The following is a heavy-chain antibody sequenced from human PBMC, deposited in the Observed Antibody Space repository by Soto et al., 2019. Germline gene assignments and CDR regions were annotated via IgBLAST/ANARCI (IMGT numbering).Heavy chain of an antibody. CDR3: TGYSTYCGGDCNYYYYYYMDV. D-gene: IGHD2-21*01. V-gene: IGHV3-73*01. Sequence: GGSLRLSCAASGFTFSGSAMHWVRQASGKGLEWVGRIRSKANSYATAYAASVKGRFTISRDDSKNTAYLQMNSLKTEDTAVYYCTGYSTYCGGDCNYYYYYYMDVWGKGTTVTVSS. CDR2: IRSKANSYAT. CDR1: GFTFSGSA. J-gene: IGHJ6*03.